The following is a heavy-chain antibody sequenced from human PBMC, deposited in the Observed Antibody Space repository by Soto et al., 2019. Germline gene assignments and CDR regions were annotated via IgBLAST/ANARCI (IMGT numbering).Heavy chain of an antibody. Sequence: SETLSLTCTVSGGSISSGGYYWSWILQHPGKGLEWIGYIYYSGSTYYNPSLKSRVTISVDTSKNQFSLKLSSVTAADTAVYYCARGGLGGYYGSGKDHFDYWGQGTLVTVSS. CDR2: IYYSGST. D-gene: IGHD3-10*01. V-gene: IGHV4-31*03. CDR3: ARGGLGGYYGSGKDHFDY. J-gene: IGHJ4*02. CDR1: GGSISSGGYY.